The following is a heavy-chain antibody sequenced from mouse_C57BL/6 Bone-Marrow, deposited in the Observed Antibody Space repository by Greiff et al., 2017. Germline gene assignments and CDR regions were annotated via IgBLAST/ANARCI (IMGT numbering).Heavy chain of an antibody. CDR2: ISDGGSYT. D-gene: IGHD2-3*01. J-gene: IGHJ3*01. V-gene: IGHV5-4*01. CDR3: ARDGWRFAY. Sequence: LVESGGGLVKPGGSLKLSCAASGFTFSSYAMSWVRQTPEKRLEWVATISDGGSYTYYPDNVKGRFTISRDNAKNNLYLQMSHLKSEDTAMYYCARDGWRFAYWGQGTLVTVSA. CDR1: GFTFSSYA.